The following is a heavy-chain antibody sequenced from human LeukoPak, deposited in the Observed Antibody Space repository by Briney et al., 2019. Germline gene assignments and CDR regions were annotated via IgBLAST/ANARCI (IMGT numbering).Heavy chain of an antibody. CDR2: IYYSGST. D-gene: IGHD1-26*01. J-gene: IGHJ5*01. CDR1: GGSISSYD. CDR3: ARDFDSGWFDY. Sequence: SETLSLTCIVSGGSISSYDWSWIRQPPGKGLEWIGNIYYSGSTNYNPSLKSRVTISVDTSKNQFSLKLSSVTAADPAVYYCARDFDSGWFDYWGQGTLVTVSS. V-gene: IGHV4-59*01.